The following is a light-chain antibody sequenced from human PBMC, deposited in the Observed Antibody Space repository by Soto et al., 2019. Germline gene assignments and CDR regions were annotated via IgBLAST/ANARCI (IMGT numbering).Light chain of an antibody. CDR2: AAS. J-gene: IGKJ5*01. V-gene: IGKV1-39*01. Sequence: DIQMTQSPSSLSASVVDRGIITCRASQSIRKYLNWYQHKPGKVPTLLIYAASSLQSGVPSRFSGSGSGTDFTLTISRLEPEDFAVYYCQQYGSSPRITCGQGTRLEIK. CDR1: QSIRKY. CDR3: QQYGSSPRIT.